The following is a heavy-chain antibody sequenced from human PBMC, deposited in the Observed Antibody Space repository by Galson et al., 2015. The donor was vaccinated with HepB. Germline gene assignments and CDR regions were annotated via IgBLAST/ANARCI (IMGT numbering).Heavy chain of an antibody. D-gene: IGHD5-18*01. CDR3: ARDHSERGYSYGFDY. Sequence: SVKVSCKASGFTFTSSAMQWVRQARGQRLEWIGWIVVGSGNTNYAQKFQERVTITRDMSTSTAYMELSSLRSEDTAVYYCARDHSERGYSYGFDYWGQGTLVTVSS. CDR1: GFTFTSSA. J-gene: IGHJ4*02. CDR2: IVVGSGNT. V-gene: IGHV1-58*02.